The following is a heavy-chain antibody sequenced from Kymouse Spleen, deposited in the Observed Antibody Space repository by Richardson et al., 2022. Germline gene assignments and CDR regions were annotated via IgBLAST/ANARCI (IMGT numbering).Heavy chain of an antibody. V-gene: IGHV3-7*01. Sequence: EVQLVESGGGLVQPGGSLRLSCAASGFTFSSYWMSWVRQAPGKGLEWVANIKQDGSEKYYVDSVKGRFTISRDNAKNSLYLQMNSLRAEDTAVYYCARERIAARPGFLDVWGQGTTVTVSS. D-gene: IGHD6-6*01. CDR1: GFTFSSYW. J-gene: IGHJ6*02. CDR3: ARERIAARPGFLDV. CDR2: IKQDGSEK.